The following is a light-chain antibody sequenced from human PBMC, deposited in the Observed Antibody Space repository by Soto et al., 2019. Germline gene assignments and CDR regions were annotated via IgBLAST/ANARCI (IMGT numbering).Light chain of an antibody. CDR2: EVI. Sequence: QSVLTQPASVSGSPGQSITISCTGTSNDVGNYDLVSWYQQYPGEAPKLMIYEVIKRPSGVSNRFSASKSGNTASLTISALQPEDEADYYCCSYAGRNTPVLFGGGTQLTVL. CDR1: SNDVGNYDL. V-gene: IGLV2-23*02. J-gene: IGLJ2*01. CDR3: CSYAGRNTPVL.